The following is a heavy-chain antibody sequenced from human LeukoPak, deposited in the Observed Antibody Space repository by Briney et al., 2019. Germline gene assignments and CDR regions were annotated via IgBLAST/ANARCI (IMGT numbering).Heavy chain of an antibody. CDR1: GFTFSDAW. CDR3: SALGYPQYFHH. V-gene: IGHV3-15*01. CDR2: IKSKTNSGTT. Sequence: GGSLRLSCAASGFTFSDAWMTWVRQAPGKGLEWVGRIKSKTNSGTTDYAAPVKGRFTISRDDSKNTLYFEMNSLKTEDTAIYYCSALGYPQYFHHWGQGTLVTVSS. J-gene: IGHJ4*02. D-gene: IGHD2-15*01.